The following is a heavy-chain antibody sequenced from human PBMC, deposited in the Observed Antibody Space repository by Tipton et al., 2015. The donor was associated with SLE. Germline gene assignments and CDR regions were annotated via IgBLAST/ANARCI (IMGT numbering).Heavy chain of an antibody. V-gene: IGHV3-9*01. J-gene: IGHJ4*02. CDR2: ISWNGV. Sequence: SLRLSCAASGFIFDDYAMHWVRQAPGKGLEWVSGISWNGVGYADSVKGRFTISRDNAKNSLYLQMNSLRAEDTAVYYCARDSPPIYYYDSSGYLGYWGQGTLVTVSS. D-gene: IGHD3-22*01. CDR1: GFIFDDYA. CDR3: ARDSPPIYYYDSSGYLGY.